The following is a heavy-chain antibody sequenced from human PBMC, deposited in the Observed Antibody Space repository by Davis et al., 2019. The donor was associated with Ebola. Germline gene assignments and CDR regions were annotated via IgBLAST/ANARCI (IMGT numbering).Heavy chain of an antibody. D-gene: IGHD3-16*01. CDR2: ISGSGGSI. CDR3: ARDRPLDFFFGDYYGMDV. CDR1: VITFSSYA. J-gene: IGHJ6*02. V-gene: IGHV3-23*01. Sequence: GESLKISCTDSVITFSSYAMTWVRQAPGKGLEWVSAISGSGGSIYYADSAKGRFTISRDNAKNSLYLQMNSLRAEDTAVYYCARDRPLDFFFGDYYGMDVWGQGTTVTVSS.